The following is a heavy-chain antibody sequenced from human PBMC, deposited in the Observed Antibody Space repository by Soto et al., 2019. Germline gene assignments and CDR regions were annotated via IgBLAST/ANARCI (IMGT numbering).Heavy chain of an antibody. CDR1: GGSISSGDYY. D-gene: IGHD3-22*01. CDR3: ARGAAYYYDSSGYWYYFDY. Sequence: SETLSLTCTVSGGSISSGDYYWSWIRQPPGKGLEWIGYIYYSGSTCYNPSLKSRVTISVDTSKNQFSLKLSSVTAADTAVYYCARGAAYYYDSSGYWYYFDYWGQGTLVTVSS. V-gene: IGHV4-30-4*01. J-gene: IGHJ4*02. CDR2: IYYSGST.